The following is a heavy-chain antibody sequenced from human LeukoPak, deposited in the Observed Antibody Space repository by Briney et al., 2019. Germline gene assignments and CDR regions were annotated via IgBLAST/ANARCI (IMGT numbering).Heavy chain of an antibody. Sequence: ASVKVSCKASGFTFTSSAVQWVRQARGQRLEWIGWTVVGSGNTLFAQRFQERVTFTRDMSTSTAYMGLSSLRFEDTAVYYCAASFSSSWSLIRGDYWGQGTLVTVSS. CDR2: TVVGSGNT. CDR3: AASFSSSWSLIRGDY. J-gene: IGHJ4*02. D-gene: IGHD6-13*01. CDR1: GFTFTSSA. V-gene: IGHV1-58*01.